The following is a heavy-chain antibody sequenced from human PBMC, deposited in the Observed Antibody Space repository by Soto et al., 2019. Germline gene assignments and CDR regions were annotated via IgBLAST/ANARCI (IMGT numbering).Heavy chain of an antibody. J-gene: IGHJ3*01. D-gene: IGHD6-13*01. CDR1: GFTFNNYG. V-gene: IGHV3-30*18. Sequence: QVQLVESGGGVVQPGTSLRLSCAASGFTFNNYGMHWVRQAPGTGLEWVAAISSDGSDKYYADSVKGRLTISRDNSKNTLYLQMHSLRPEDTAVYYCAKDQGIAASHGIDWGQGTMVTVSS. CDR2: ISSDGSDK. CDR3: AKDQGIAASHGID.